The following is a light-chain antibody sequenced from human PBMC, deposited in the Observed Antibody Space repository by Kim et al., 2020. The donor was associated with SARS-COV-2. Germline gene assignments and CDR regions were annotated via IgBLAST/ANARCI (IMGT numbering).Light chain of an antibody. V-gene: IGLV1-40*01. Sequence: QSVLTQPPSMSGAPGQRVTISCTGSSSNIGAGYDVHWYHHLPGTAPKLLIYGNNNRPSGVPDRFSGSKSGTSASLAITGLQAEDEADYYCQSYDNSLSGYVFGTGTKVTVL. CDR1: SSNIGAGYD. CDR3: QSYDNSLSGYV. CDR2: GNN. J-gene: IGLJ1*01.